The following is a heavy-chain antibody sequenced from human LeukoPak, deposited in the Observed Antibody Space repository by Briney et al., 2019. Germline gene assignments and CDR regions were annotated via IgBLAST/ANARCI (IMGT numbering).Heavy chain of an antibody. J-gene: IGHJ4*02. Sequence: TLSLTCTVSGGSISSGGYYWGWIRQPPGKGLEWIGSIYYSGSTYSNPSLKSRLTISVDTSKNQFSLKLISLPGADTAVYYCAGANWNYWPFHYWGQGTLVTVSS. CDR2: IYYSGST. D-gene: IGHD1-7*01. CDR1: GGSISSGGYY. V-gene: IGHV4-39*01. CDR3: AGANWNYWPFHY.